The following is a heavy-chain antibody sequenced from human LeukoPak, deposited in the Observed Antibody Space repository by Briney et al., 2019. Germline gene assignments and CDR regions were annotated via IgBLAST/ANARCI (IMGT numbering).Heavy chain of an antibody. CDR1: GFTFINYS. V-gene: IGHV3-7*01. CDR3: ARATDTAMAPTYYFDY. Sequence: GGSLRLSCAASGFTFINYSMNWVRQAPGKGLEWVANIKQDGSEKYYVDSVKGRFTISRDNAKNSLYLQMNSLRAEDTAVYYCARATDTAMAPTYYFDYWGQGTLVTVSS. D-gene: IGHD5-18*01. J-gene: IGHJ4*02. CDR2: IKQDGSEK.